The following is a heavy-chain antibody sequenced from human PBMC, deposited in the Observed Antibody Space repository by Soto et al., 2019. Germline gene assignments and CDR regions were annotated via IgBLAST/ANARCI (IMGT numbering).Heavy chain of an antibody. Sequence: EVQLVESGGGLVQPGGSPRLSCAASGFNFSSYSMHWVRQAPGKGLVWVSRISGDGSITTYADSVKGRFTISRDSAKKTLYLQMNSLRAEDTAVYYCARDRERIFDYWGQGTLVTVSS. J-gene: IGHJ4*02. D-gene: IGHD6-25*01. CDR3: ARDRERIFDY. V-gene: IGHV3-74*01. CDR2: ISGDGSIT. CDR1: GFNFSSYS.